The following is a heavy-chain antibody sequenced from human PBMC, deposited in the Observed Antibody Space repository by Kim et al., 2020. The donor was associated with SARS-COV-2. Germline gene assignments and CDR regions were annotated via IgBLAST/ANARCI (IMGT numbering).Heavy chain of an antibody. J-gene: IGHJ4*02. CDR2: MNSDTSTI. V-gene: IGHV3-74*01. Sequence: GGSLRLSCVVSGFVFRDYWMHWVRQAPGKGLVWVSRMNSDTSTIRYADSVKGRFTISRDNAKNTLYLQMNSLRAEDTAVYYCARDLTVTGGDYWGQGTL. CDR1: GFVFRDYW. D-gene: IGHD4-17*01. CDR3: ARDLTVTGGDY.